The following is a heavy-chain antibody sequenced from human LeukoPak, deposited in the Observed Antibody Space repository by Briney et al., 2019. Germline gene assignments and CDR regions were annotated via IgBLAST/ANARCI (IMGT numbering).Heavy chain of an antibody. V-gene: IGHV5-51*01. D-gene: IGHD1-26*01. CDR3: ARWEGASDY. J-gene: IGHJ4*02. CDR1: GYSFPNFW. CDR2: IYPGASDV. Sequence: GESLKISCQASGYSFPNFWIGWVRQTPGKGLEWMGVIYPGASDVRYSPSFQGEVTISADKSITTAYLQWSSLKASDTAMYYCARWEGASDYWGQGTLVTVSS.